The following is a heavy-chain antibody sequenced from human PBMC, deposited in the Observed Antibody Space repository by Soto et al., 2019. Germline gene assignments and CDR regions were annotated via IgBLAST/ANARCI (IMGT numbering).Heavy chain of an antibody. D-gene: IGHD4-17*01. CDR1: GGTFSSYA. CDR3: ERAQGSGDLRYLFFY. CDR2: IIPIFGTA. J-gene: IGHJ4*02. Sequence: QVQLVQSGAGVKKPGSSVKVSCKASGGTFSSYAISWVRQAPGQGLEWMGGIIPIFGTANYAQKFQGRVTITAEESTSTAYIELTSLRSEYTAVYYCERAQGSGDLRYLFFYRGQGALVTVSS. V-gene: IGHV1-69*12.